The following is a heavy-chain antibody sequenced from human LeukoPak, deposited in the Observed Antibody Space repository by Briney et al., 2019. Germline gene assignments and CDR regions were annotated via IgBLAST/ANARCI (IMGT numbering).Heavy chain of an antibody. D-gene: IGHD5-18*01. CDR1: GLIFSDYY. CDR3: AKFNEYTYGPNFDY. Sequence: GGSLRLSCAASGLIFSDYYMSWIRQAPGRGLEWVLYISSSSSYTNYADSVKGRFTISRDNAKNSLFLQMNSLRAEDTAVYYCAKFNEYTYGPNFDYWGQGTLVTVSS. CDR2: ISSSSSYT. V-gene: IGHV3-11*06. J-gene: IGHJ4*02.